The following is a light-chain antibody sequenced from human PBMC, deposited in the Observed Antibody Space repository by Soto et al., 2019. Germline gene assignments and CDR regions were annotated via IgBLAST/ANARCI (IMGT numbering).Light chain of an antibody. V-gene: IGKV3-15*01. Sequence: EVVMTQSPVTLSVSPGERATLSCRASQSVSTHLAWYQQKPGQAPKLLIYAASTRVTGISARFSGSGSGTEFSLTISSLQSEDFGIYYRLQYNDWPVYTFGQGTNVEVK. CDR2: AAS. CDR3: LQYNDWPVYT. CDR1: QSVSTH. J-gene: IGKJ2*01.